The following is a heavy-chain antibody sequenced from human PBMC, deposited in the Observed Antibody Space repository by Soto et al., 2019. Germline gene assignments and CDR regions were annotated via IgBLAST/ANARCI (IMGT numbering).Heavy chain of an antibody. V-gene: IGHV1-69*02. CDR2: IIPILGIA. CDR1: GGTFSSYT. D-gene: IGHD6-25*01. Sequence: QVQLVQSGAEVKKPGSSVKVSCKASGGTFSSYTISWVRRSPGQVLEWMGRIIPILGIANYAQKLQGRVTMTAAKSTHPAYMEMSSLRPEDTAVYDCARGCSSAPCPCDLCGRGTLVIVSS. CDR3: ARGCSSAPCPCDL. J-gene: IGHJ2*01.